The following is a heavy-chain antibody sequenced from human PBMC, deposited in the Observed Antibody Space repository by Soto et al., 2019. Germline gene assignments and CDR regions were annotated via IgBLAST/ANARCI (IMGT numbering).Heavy chain of an antibody. V-gene: IGHV1-46*01. Sequence: QVQLVQSGAEVKEPGASVKVSCKASGYTFTSFYIHWVRQAPGQGLEWMAIINPTGGSTNYAQRFRGIVTLTMDTSTSTVYMELSGLRSEDTAVYYCARNLASADVWGQGTLVTVSS. D-gene: IGHD6-13*01. CDR1: GYTFTSFY. J-gene: IGHJ4*02. CDR3: ARNLASADV. CDR2: INPTGGST.